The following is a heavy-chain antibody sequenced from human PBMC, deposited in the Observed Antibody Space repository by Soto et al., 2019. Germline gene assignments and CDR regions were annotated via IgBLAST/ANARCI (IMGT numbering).Heavy chain of an antibody. V-gene: IGHV4-39*01. CDR2: IYYSGST. CDR1: GGSISSYY. D-gene: IGHD2-15*01. Sequence: SETLSLTCTVSGGSISSYYWGWIRQPPGKGLEWIGSIYYSGSTYYNPSLKSRVTISVDTSKNQFSLKLSSVTAADTAVYYCARATGYDIVVVVAATPPYNWFDPWGQGTLVTVSS. J-gene: IGHJ5*02. CDR3: ARATGYDIVVVVAATPPYNWFDP.